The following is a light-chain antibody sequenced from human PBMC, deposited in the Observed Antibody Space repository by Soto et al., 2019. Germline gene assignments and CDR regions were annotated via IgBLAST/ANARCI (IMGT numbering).Light chain of an antibody. CDR2: DSS. CDR3: QHFGDSPIT. CDR1: QSVSSS. J-gene: IGKJ5*01. Sequence: EIVMTQSPATLSVSPGERATLSCRASQSVSSSVAWYQQKPGQAPRLLIYDSSSRATGVPARFSGSGSGTEFSLAISSLQSEDFAVYYCQHFGDSPITFGQGTRLEIK. V-gene: IGKV3-15*01.